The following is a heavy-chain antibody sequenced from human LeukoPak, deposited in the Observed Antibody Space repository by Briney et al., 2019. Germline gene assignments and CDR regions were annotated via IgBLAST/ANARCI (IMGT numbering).Heavy chain of an antibody. CDR1: GFSVNTYT. J-gene: IGHJ4*02. V-gene: IGHV3-48*04. Sequence: GESLRLSCAASGFSVNTYTMYWVRQAPGKGLEWVSYISSSGSTMYYTDSVKGRFTISRDNAKDSLYLQMNSLRAEDTAVYYCARDPGSGYEEHFDYWGQGTLVTVSS. CDR2: ISSSGSTM. CDR3: ARDPGSGYEEHFDY. D-gene: IGHD5-12*01.